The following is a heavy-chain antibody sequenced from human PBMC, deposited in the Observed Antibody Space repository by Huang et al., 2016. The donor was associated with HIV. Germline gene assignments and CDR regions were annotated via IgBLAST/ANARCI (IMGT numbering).Heavy chain of an antibody. V-gene: IGHV3-48*01. D-gene: IGHD6-25*01. CDR2: VGDNTQKD. CDR1: GFDFSTPN. CDR3: VRDTKYRSGFYNYYYMDV. J-gene: IGHJ6*03. Sequence: HLVESGGGSVRPGESLKLSCVATGFDFSTPNFNWVRQAPGMGLVGISQVGDNTQKDSNANSGRGRFTISRDNARQSIYLQMRNLRTSDTAKYYCVRDTKYRSGFYNYYYMDVWGDGTAVTVSS.